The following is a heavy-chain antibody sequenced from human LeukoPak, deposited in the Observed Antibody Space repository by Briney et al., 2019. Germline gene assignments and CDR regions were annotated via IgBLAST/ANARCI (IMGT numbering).Heavy chain of an antibody. V-gene: IGHV3-30*02. CDR2: IRYDGSNK. J-gene: IGHJ4*02. CDR1: GFTFSTYD. CDR3: AKRLGDSNYYYVDY. Sequence: PGGSLRLSCAASGFTFSTYDMHWVRQAPGKGLEWVAFIRYDGSNKYYADSVKGRFTISRDNSKNTLYLQMNSLRAEDTAVYYCAKRLGDSNYYYVDYWGQGTLVTVSS. D-gene: IGHD6-13*01.